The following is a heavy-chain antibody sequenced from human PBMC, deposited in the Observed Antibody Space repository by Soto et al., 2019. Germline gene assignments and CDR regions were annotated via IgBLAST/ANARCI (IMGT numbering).Heavy chain of an antibody. CDR3: ARGGHVVVVTAALDY. CDR1: GDTFTEYY. CDR2: VNPSGGHT. D-gene: IGHD2-21*02. Sequence: QVQLMQSGAEVKKPGASVKVSCKASGDTFTEYYIHWVRQAPGQGLEWMGTVNPSGGHTTYAQHFLGSVTMTRDTSTSTLYKELTSLTSDDTAVYYCARGGHVVVVTAALDYWGQGTLVTVSS. J-gene: IGHJ4*02. V-gene: IGHV1-46*01.